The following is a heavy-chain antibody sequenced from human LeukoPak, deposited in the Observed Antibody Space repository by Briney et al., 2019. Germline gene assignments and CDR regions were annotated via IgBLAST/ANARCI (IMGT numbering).Heavy chain of an antibody. Sequence: SETLSLTCTVSGGSISSYYWSWIRQPPGKGLEWIGEINHSGSTNYNPSLKSRVTISVDTSKNQFSLKLSSVTAADTAVYYCARVAYYDYVWGSYRSFYFDYWGQGTLVTVSS. V-gene: IGHV4-34*01. CDR2: INHSGST. CDR3: ARVAYYDYVWGSYRSFYFDY. J-gene: IGHJ4*02. CDR1: GGSISSYY. D-gene: IGHD3-16*02.